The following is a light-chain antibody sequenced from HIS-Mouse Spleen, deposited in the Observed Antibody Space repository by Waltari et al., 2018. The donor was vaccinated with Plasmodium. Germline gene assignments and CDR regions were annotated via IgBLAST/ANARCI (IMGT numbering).Light chain of an antibody. J-gene: IGLJ3*02. CDR1: SSNIGSNP. CDR3: AAWDDSLNGPV. CDR2: SNN. Sequence: QSVLTQPPSASGTPRPRVTISCSGSSSNIGSNPVNWYQQLPGTAPKLLIYSNNQRPSGVPDRFSGSKSGTSASLAISGLQSEDEADYYCAAWDDSLNGPVFGGGTKLTVL. V-gene: IGLV1-44*01.